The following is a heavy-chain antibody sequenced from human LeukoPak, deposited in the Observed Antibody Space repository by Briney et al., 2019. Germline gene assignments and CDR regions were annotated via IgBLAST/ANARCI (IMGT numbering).Heavy chain of an antibody. CDR2: INPSGST. J-gene: IGHJ4*02. CDR1: GGSISSSNW. Sequence: SGTLSLTCAVSGGSISSSNWWSWVRQPPGKGLEWIGEINPSGSTNYNPSLKSRVTISVDTSKKQFFLKVSSVTAADTAVYYCAKGKYSGSYYNYWGQGTLVAVSS. V-gene: IGHV4-4*02. D-gene: IGHD3-10*01. CDR3: AKGKYSGSYYNY.